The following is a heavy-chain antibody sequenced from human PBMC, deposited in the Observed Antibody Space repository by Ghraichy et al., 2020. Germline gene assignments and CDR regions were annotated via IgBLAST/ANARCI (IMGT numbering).Heavy chain of an antibody. V-gene: IGHV4-34*01. CDR1: GGSFSGYY. Sequence: SETLSLTCAVYGGSFSGYYWSWIRQPPGKGLEWIGEINHSGSTNYNPSLKSRVTISVDTSKNQFSLKLSSVTAADTAVYYCARHDATVTRGFDPWGQGTLVTVSS. J-gene: IGHJ5*02. D-gene: IGHD4-17*01. CDR3: ARHDATVTRGFDP. CDR2: INHSGST.